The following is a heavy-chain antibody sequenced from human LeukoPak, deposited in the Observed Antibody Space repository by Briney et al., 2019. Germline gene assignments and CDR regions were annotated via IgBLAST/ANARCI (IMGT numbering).Heavy chain of an antibody. CDR3: AKDTRYCSSTSCYTVGGGFDY. J-gene: IGHJ4*02. D-gene: IGHD2-2*02. Sequence: PGGSLRLSCAASGFTLSSYAMSWVRQAPGKGLEWVSAISGSGGSTYYADSVKGRFTISRDNSKNTLYLQMNSLRAEDTAVYYCAKDTRYCSSTSCYTVGGGFDYWGQGTLVTVSS. V-gene: IGHV3-23*01. CDR2: ISGSGGST. CDR1: GFTLSSYA.